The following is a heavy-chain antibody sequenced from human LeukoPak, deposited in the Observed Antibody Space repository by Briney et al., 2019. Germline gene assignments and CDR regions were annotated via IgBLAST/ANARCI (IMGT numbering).Heavy chain of an antibody. D-gene: IGHD4-17*01. J-gene: IGHJ4*02. CDR2: ISSSSSYI. V-gene: IGHV3-21*04. CDR1: GFTFSSYS. Sequence: PGGSLRLSCAASGFTFSSYSMNWVRQAPGKGLEWVSSISSSSSYIYYADSVKGRFTISRDNSKNTLYLQMNSLRAEDTAVYYCAKDPAFYGDYVFDYWGQGTLVTVSS. CDR3: AKDPAFYGDYVFDY.